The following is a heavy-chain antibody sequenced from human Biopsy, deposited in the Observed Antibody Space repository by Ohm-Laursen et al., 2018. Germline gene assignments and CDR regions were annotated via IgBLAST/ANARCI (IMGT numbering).Heavy chain of an antibody. V-gene: IGHV3-21*01. CDR3: ARDSRRTAREGGMDV. J-gene: IGHJ6*02. CDR1: GFALSDYS. Sequence: GSLRLSRAASGFALSDYSINWVRQAPGKGPEWSSYISETSSHIYDADSVKGRFTVARDNAKNSLYLQLNSLRAEDTAVYYCARDSRRTAREGGMDVWGQGTTVTVSS. D-gene: IGHD6-6*01. CDR2: ISETSSHI.